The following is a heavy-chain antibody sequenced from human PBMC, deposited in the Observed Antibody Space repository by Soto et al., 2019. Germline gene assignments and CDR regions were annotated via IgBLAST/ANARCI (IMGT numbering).Heavy chain of an antibody. J-gene: IGHJ3*02. D-gene: IGHD6-13*01. CDR3: AGGPSSWYDGGAFDI. Sequence: ASLRLSCKASGYTFTSYGVSGVRQAPGQGLEWMGWISAYNGNTNYAQKLQGRVTMTTDTSTSTAYMELRSLRSDDTAVYYCAGGPSSWYDGGAFDIWGQGTMVTVSS. CDR1: GYTFTSYG. V-gene: IGHV1-18*01. CDR2: ISAYNGNT.